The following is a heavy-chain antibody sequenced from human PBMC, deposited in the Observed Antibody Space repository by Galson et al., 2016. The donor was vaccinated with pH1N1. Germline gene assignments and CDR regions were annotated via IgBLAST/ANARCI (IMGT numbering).Heavy chain of an antibody. CDR1: EGTFTSST. CDR3: ARTPTSVVTVYSPFDV. J-gene: IGHJ6*02. Sequence: SVKVFCKVSEGTFTSSTITWVRHAPGQGLEWVGDIIPIFGTTTYALKFQGRVTLTADGSLHTAFMELSGLTSQDTAVYYCARTPTSVVTVYSPFDVWGQGTTVTVSS. CDR2: IIPIFGTT. D-gene: IGHD4-23*01. V-gene: IGHV1-69*13.